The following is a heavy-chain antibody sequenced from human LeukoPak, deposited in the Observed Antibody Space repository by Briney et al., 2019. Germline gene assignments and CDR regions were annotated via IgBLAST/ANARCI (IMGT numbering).Heavy chain of an antibody. CDR1: GFTFSSYS. J-gene: IGHJ4*02. V-gene: IGHV3-21*01. D-gene: IGHD5-24*01. CDR3: ARDARRDGYKTSDY. CDR2: ISSSSRYI. Sequence: GGSLRLSCAASGFTFSSYSMNWVRQAPGKGLEWVSSISSSSRYIYYADSVKGRFTISRDNAKNSLYLQMNSLRAEDTAVYYCARDARRDGYKTSDYWGQGTLVTVSS.